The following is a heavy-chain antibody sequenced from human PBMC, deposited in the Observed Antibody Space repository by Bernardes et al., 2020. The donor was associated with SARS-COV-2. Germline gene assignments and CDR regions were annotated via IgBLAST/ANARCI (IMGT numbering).Heavy chain of an antibody. J-gene: IGHJ6*02. V-gene: IGHV3-9*01. D-gene: IGHD5-18*01. CDR2: ISWNSGSI. Sequence: GGSLRLSCAASGFTFDDYAMHWVRQAPGKGLEWVSGISWNSGSIGYADSVKGRFTISRDNAKNSLYLQMNSLRAEDTALYYCASSSYGYSGMDVWGQGTTVTVSS. CDR3: ASSSYGYSGMDV. CDR1: GFTFDDYA.